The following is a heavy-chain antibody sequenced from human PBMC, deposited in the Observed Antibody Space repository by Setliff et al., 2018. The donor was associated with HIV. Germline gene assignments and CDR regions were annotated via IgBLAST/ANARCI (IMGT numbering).Heavy chain of an antibody. CDR2: ISHSGNT. Sequence: SETLSLTCTVSGDSINTHYWSWIRQPPGKGLEWIGCISHSGNTNFNPSLNSRVTISLYTSKNQFSLRLTSLTAADTAIYYCARSTVGAGASFPWGRGILVTVSS. D-gene: IGHD1-26*01. CDR1: GDSINTHY. CDR3: ARSTVGAGASFP. J-gene: IGHJ5*02. V-gene: IGHV4-59*11.